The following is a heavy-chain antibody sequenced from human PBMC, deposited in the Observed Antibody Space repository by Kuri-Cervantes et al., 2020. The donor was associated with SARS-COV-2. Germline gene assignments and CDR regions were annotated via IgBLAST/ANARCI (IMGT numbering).Heavy chain of an antibody. J-gene: IGHJ5*02. CDR2: VSYSGSA. V-gene: IGHV4-39*01. Sequence: GSLRLSCTVSGDSISNTNYYWGWIRQPPGKGLEWIGSVSYSGSAYYNPSLKSRVTISVDTSKNQFSLKLSSVTAADTAVYYCARATVVNWFDPWGQGTLVTVSS. CDR1: GDSISNTNYY. D-gene: IGHD4-23*01. CDR3: ARATVVNWFDP.